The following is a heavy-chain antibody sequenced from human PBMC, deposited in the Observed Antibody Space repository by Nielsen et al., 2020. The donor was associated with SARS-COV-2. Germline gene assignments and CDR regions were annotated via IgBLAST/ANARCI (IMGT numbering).Heavy chain of an antibody. CDR2: ISAYNGNT. V-gene: IGHV1-18*01. Sequence: ASVKVSCKASGYTFTSYGISWVRQAPGQGLEWMGWISAYNGNTNYAQKLQGRVTITADESTSTAYMELSSLRSEDTAVYYCARTSAAGTYWGQGTLVTVSS. CDR3: ARTSAAGTY. CDR1: GYTFTSYG. J-gene: IGHJ4*02. D-gene: IGHD6-13*01.